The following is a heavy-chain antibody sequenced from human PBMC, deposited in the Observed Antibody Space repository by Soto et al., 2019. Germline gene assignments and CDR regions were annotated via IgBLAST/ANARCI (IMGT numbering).Heavy chain of an antibody. CDR1: GGSILNGGHY. Sequence: KPSETLSLTCTVSGGSILNGGHYWTWIRQHPGKGLEWIGRIFFSGNTHYNPALKSRLTFSLDTAKHQFSLKLTSVTAADTAIYNCARDNYADMLDIWGPGTLVTVSS. J-gene: IGHJ4*01. V-gene: IGHV4-31*03. D-gene: IGHD2-2*01. CDR2: IFFSGNT. CDR3: ARDNYADMLDI.